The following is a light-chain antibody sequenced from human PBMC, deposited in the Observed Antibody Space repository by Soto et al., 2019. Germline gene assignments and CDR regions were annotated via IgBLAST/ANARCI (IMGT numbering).Light chain of an antibody. CDR1: SSDVGSYNL. V-gene: IGLV2-23*02. CDR3: CSHGGRSTVI. CDR2: EVS. Sequence: QSALTQPASVSGSPGQSITISCTGTSSDVGSYNLVSWYQQYPGKAPKLMIYEVSKRPSGASNRFSGSKSGNTASLTISGLQAEDEAEYYCCSHGGRSTVIFGGGTKLTVL. J-gene: IGLJ2*01.